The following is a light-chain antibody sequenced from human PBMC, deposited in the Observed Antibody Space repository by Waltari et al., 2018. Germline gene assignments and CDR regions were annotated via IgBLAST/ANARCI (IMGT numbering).Light chain of an antibody. V-gene: IGLV2-14*01. J-gene: IGLJ3*02. CDR2: EVS. CDR1: SRDVGGYNY. CDR3: SSYTTSNTWV. Sequence: QSALTQPASVSGSPGPSFPISCTGISRDVGGYNYVSWYQQPPGKVPKLVIYEVSNRPSGVSDRFSGSKSGNTASLTISGLQAEDEADYYCSSYTTSNTWVFGGGTNLAVL.